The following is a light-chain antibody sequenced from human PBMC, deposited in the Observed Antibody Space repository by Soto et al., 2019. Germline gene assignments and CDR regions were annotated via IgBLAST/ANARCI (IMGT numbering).Light chain of an antibody. Sequence: DIQMTQSPSSLSASVGDRVTITCRASQSISSYLNWYQQRPGKAPKVLIYGASTLQSGVPSRFSGSGSGTEFTLTISSLQPEDFATYYCRHYNSYSEAFGQGTKVDIK. V-gene: IGKV1-39*01. J-gene: IGKJ1*01. CDR3: RHYNSYSEA. CDR2: GAS. CDR1: QSISSY.